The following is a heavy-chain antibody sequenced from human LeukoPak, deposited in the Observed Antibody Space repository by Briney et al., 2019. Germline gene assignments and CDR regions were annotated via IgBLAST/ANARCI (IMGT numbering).Heavy chain of an antibody. CDR2: IRYDGSNK. CDR1: RFTFSSYG. Sequence: GGSLRLSCAASRFTFSSYGMHWVRQAPGKGLEWVAFIRYDGSNKYYADSVKGRFTISRDNSKNTLYLQMNRLRAEDTAVYYCAKGLRPYGSGSLPITYWGQGTLVTVSS. V-gene: IGHV3-30*02. J-gene: IGHJ4*02. CDR3: AKGLRPYGSGSLPITY. D-gene: IGHD3-10*01.